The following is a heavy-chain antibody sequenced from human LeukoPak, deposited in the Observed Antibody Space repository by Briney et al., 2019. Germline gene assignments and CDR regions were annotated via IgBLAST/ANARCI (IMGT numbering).Heavy chain of an antibody. CDR1: GCIFTSYW. J-gene: IGHJ5*02. D-gene: IGHD3-3*01. V-gene: IGHV5-51*01. CDR2: IYHGDSDT. Sequence: GASLQISCQGAGCIFTSYWIGWGRRVPGKGLEGVGIIYHGDSDTRYSPSFQGQVTISAAKSISTAYLQWSSLKVSDTAMYYCARHGEKSYDFWSGYPNNWFDPWGQGTLVTVSS. CDR3: ARHGEKSYDFWSGYPNNWFDP.